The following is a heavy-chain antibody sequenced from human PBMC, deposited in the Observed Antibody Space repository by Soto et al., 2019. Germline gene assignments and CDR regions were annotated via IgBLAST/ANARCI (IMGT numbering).Heavy chain of an antibody. CDR2: MNPINGAT. Sequence: ASVKVSCKASGYDFTAYDINWVRQASGQGLEWMGWMNPINGATGSARRFQGRVSMTRNTATATAYLELTSLRSDDSAVYYCGRGPSPRAPAGGTPYYYAMDVWGQGTKVTVS. J-gene: IGHJ6*02. CDR3: GRGPSPRAPAGGTPYYYAMDV. V-gene: IGHV1-8*02. D-gene: IGHD6-13*01. CDR1: GYDFTAYD.